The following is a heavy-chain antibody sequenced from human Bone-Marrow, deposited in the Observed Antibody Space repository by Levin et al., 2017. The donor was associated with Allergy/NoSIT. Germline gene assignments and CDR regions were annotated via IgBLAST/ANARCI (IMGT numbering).Heavy chain of an antibody. D-gene: IGHD5-12*01. CDR1: GGTFSSYA. CDR3: ARGGFDSGSRNWFDP. J-gene: IGHJ5*02. CDR2: IIPIFGTA. Sequence: SVKVSCKASGGTFSSYAISWVRQAPGQGLEWMGGIIPIFGTANYAQKFQGRVTITADESTSTAYMELSSLRSEDTAVYYCARGGFDSGSRNWFDPWGQGTLVTVSS. V-gene: IGHV1-69*13.